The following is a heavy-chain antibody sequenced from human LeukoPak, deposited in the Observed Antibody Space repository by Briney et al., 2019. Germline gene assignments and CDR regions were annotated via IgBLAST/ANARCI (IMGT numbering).Heavy chain of an antibody. CDR1: GFTFSDYY. CDR2: ISSSGDAI. CDR3: ARGAARGETYYYYYMDV. Sequence: PGGSLRLSCAASGFTFSDYYMNWIRQALGKGLEWVSYISSSGDAIYYADSLKGRITISRDNAKKSLFLQMSSLRADDTAVYYCARGAARGETYYYYYMDVWGKGTTVTVSS. D-gene: IGHD6-6*01. J-gene: IGHJ6*03. V-gene: IGHV3-11*01.